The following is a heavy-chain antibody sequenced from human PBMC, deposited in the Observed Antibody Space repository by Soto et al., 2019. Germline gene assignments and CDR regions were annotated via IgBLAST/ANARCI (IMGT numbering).Heavy chain of an antibody. Sequence: GGSLRLSCAASGFTFSSYGMHWVRQAPGKGLEWVAVIWYDGSNKYYADSVKGRFTISRDNSKNTLYLQMNSLRAEDTAVYYCARDRTRSSLDYWGQGTLVTVSS. CDR2: IWYDGSNK. V-gene: IGHV3-33*01. CDR1: GFTFSSYG. J-gene: IGHJ4*02. CDR3: ARDRTRSSLDY.